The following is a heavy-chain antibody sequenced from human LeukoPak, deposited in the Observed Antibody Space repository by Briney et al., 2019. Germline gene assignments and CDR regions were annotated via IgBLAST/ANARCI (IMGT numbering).Heavy chain of an antibody. CDR2: IYYSGST. CDR1: GGSISTYY. CDR3: ARNRYAQNWYLDL. Sequence: SETLSLTCTVSGGSISTYYWSWIRQPPGKGLEWIGYIYYSGSTNYNPSLKSRVTISVDTSKNQFSLKLSSVTAADTALYYCARNRYAQNWYLDLWGRGTLVTVSS. V-gene: IGHV4-59*01. J-gene: IGHJ2*01. D-gene: IGHD2-8*01.